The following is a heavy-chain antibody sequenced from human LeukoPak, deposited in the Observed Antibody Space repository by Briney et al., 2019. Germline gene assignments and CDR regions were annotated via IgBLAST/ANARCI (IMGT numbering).Heavy chain of an antibody. V-gene: IGHV3-13*01. CDR3: ARGHYYDSSGSPKDAFDI. CDR1: GFTFSSYD. CDR2: IGTAGDT. J-gene: IGHJ3*02. D-gene: IGHD3-22*01. Sequence: GGSLRLSCAASGFTFSSYDMHWVRQATGKGLEWVSAIGTAGDTYYPGSVKGRFTISRESAKNSLYLQMNSLRAGDTAVYYCARGHYYDSSGSPKDAFDIWGQGAMVTVSS.